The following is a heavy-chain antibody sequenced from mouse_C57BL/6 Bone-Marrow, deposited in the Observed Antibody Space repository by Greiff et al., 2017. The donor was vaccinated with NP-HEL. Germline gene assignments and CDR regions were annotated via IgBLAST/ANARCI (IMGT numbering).Heavy chain of an antibody. J-gene: IGHJ1*03. CDR3: ARNYGNPYWYFDV. CDR1: GYSITSDY. Sequence: EVHLVESGPGLAKPSQTLSLTCSVTGYSITSDYWNWIRKFPGNKLEYMGYISYSGSTYYNPSLKSRISITRDTSKNQYYLQLNSVTTEDTATYYCARNYGNPYWYFDVWGTGTTVTVSS. D-gene: IGHD2-1*01. CDR2: ISYSGST. V-gene: IGHV3-8*01.